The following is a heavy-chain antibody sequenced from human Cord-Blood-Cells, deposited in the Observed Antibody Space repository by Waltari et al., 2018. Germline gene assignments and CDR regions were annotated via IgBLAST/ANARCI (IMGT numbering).Heavy chain of an antibody. Sequence: QVQLQQWGAGLLKPAETLSLTGAVYGASFSGYYWRWIRPPPGKGMEWIGEIKHSGSTNYNPSLKSRVTISVDTSKNQFSLKLSSVTAADTAVYYCARGRVFGVVIDYWGQGTLVTVSS. V-gene: IGHV4-34*01. J-gene: IGHJ4*02. D-gene: IGHD3-3*01. CDR1: GASFSGYY. CDR2: IKHSGST. CDR3: ARGRVFGVVIDY.